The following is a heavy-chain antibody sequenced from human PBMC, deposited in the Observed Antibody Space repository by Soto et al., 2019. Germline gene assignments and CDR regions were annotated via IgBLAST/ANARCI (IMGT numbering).Heavy chain of an antibody. J-gene: IGHJ4*02. CDR3: ARDLTGSGWYNYFDY. V-gene: IGHV3-30-3*01. CDR1: GFTFSSYA. D-gene: IGHD6-19*01. Sequence: QVQLVESGGDVVQPGRSLRLSCAASGFTFSSYAIHWVRQAPGKGLEWVAVISSDGNIKSYADSVKGRFTISRDNSKNPQSRQMNGLRAEDRAVYYCARDLTGSGWYNYFDYWGQGTLVTVSS. CDR2: ISSDGNIK.